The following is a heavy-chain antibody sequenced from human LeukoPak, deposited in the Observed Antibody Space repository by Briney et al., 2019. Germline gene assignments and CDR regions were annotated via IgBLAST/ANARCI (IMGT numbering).Heavy chain of an antibody. CDR2: IDYSGST. J-gene: IGHJ4*02. V-gene: IGHV4-59*01. D-gene: IGHD4-17*01. Sequence: PSETVSLTCTVSGGSIRSYYWSWIRQPPGKGLEWIGYIDYSGSTNYNPSLKSRVTISVDTSKNQFSLNLSSVTAADTAVYYCAREQARYGDFDYWGQGTLLTVSS. CDR3: AREQARYGDFDY. CDR1: GGSIRSYY.